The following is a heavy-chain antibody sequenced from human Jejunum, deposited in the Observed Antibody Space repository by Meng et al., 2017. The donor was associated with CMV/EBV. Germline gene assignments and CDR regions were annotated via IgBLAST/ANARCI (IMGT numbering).Heavy chain of an antibody. Sequence: SSYYWGCIRQTPEKGLEWIVSIYHPGRTYDNPSLKSRVTISIDTSRSQFSLKLTSVTAADTAIYYCVRAASRHYDSSGFSGFFDYWGQGSMVTVSS. CDR3: VRAASRHYDSSGFSGFFDY. V-gene: IGHV4-39*07. J-gene: IGHJ4*02. CDR1: SSYY. CDR2: IYHPGRT. D-gene: IGHD3-22*01.